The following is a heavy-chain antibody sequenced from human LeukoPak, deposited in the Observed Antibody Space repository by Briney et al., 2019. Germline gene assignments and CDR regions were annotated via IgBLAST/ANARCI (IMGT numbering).Heavy chain of an antibody. V-gene: IGHV3-48*03. D-gene: IGHD2/OR15-2a*01. Sequence: GGSLRLSCAASGFTFSSYEMNWVPQAPGKGLEWVSYISSSVSTIYYADSVKGRFTISRDNAKNSLYLQMNSLRAEDTAVYYCARAPKGPYFGDYYGMDVWGQGTTVTVSS. CDR3: ARAPKGPYFGDYYGMDV. J-gene: IGHJ6*02. CDR1: GFTFSSYE. CDR2: ISSSVSTI.